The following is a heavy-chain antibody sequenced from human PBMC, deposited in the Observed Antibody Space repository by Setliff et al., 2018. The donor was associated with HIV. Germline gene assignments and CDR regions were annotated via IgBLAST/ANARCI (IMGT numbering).Heavy chain of an antibody. J-gene: IGHJ3*02. CDR3: ARDMVAAFDI. Sequence: SATLSLTCTVTGASISSVGYYWSWIRQHPGKGLEWIGYIYYSGSTYYNPSLKSRVTISVDTSKNQFSLKLSSVTAADTAVYYCARDMVAAFDIWGQGAMVTVSS. CDR2: IYYSGST. V-gene: IGHV4-31*03. CDR1: GASISSVGYY. D-gene: IGHD3-10*01.